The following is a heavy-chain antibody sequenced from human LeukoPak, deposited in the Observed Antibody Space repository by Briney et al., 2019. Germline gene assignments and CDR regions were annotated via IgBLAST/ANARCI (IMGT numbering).Heavy chain of an antibody. Sequence: PSETLSLTCTVSGGSVSSGSYYWSWIRQPPGKGLEWIGYIFYSGSTNYNPSLKSRVTISVDTSKNQFSLKLSSVTAADTAVYYCARVRADGYNYYYYGMDVGGQGTTVTVSS. CDR1: GGSVSSGSYY. CDR3: ARVRADGYNYYYYGMDV. CDR2: IFYSGST. V-gene: IGHV4-61*01. D-gene: IGHD5-24*01. J-gene: IGHJ6*02.